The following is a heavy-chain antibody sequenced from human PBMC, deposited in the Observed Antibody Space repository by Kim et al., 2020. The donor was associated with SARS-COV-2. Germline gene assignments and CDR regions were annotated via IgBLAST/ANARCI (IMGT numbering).Heavy chain of an antibody. V-gene: IGHV3-21*01. J-gene: IGHJ4*02. CDR3: ARAYSSGWAYFDY. D-gene: IGHD6-19*01. Sequence: YADSVKGRFTSPRDNATNSLYLQMNSLRAEDTAVYYCARAYSSGWAYFDYWGQGTLVTVSS.